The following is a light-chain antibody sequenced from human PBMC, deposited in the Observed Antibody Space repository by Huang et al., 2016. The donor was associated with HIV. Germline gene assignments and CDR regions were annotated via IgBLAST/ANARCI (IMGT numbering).Light chain of an antibody. CDR1: QSVSTN. CDR2: GAS. J-gene: IGKJ1*01. CDR3: QQYKNWPPWT. Sequence: ETVMTQSPGTLSVSLRERATLSCRASQSVSTNVAWYQQKPGQGPRLLIYGASTRVTGIPAKLSGSGSGTEFTLTISSLQSEDSAVYYCQQYKNWPPWTFGQGTKVEIK. V-gene: IGKV3-15*01.